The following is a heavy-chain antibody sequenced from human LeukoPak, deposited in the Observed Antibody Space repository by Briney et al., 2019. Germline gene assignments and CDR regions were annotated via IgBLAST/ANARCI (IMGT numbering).Heavy chain of an antibody. V-gene: IGHV3-48*01. CDR3: ARRGDSPMVGDY. CDR1: GFTFSKYS. Sequence: GGSLRLSCTVSGFTFSKYSMNWVRQAPGKGLEWVSHISTSSSTIYYADSVKGRFTISRDNAKNSLYLQMNSLRAEDTAVYYCARRGDSPMVGDYWGQGTLVTVFS. CDR2: ISTSSSTI. J-gene: IGHJ4*02. D-gene: IGHD5-18*01.